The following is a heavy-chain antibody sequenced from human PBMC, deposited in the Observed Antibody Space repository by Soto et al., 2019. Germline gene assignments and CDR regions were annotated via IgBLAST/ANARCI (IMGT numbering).Heavy chain of an antibody. J-gene: IGHJ6*03. CDR3: AKSLVFVDHGYMDV. V-gene: IGHV1-69*08. CDR2: SIPIQGTA. D-gene: IGHD2-21*01. CDR1: GGRFTSYI. Sequence: QVQLVQSGAEVKKPGSSVKVSCEASGGRFTSYIFTWVRQAPGQGLEWMGRSIPIQGTADYALKFQDRVTMTADKSTNTVHMEMISLRPDDTAVYYCAKSLVFVDHGYMDVWGKGTTVTVSS.